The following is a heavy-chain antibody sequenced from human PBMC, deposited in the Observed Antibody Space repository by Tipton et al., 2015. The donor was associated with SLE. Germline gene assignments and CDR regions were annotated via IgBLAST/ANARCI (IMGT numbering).Heavy chain of an antibody. J-gene: IGHJ2*01. Sequence: SLRLSCAASGFTFSSYWMHWVRQVPGKGLVWVSRMNSDGSSSNYADSVKGRFTMSRDDSENTLYLQMNSLRVEDTALYYCARGQEDFDLWSRGTLVTVSS. V-gene: IGHV3-74*01. CDR1: GFTFSSYW. CDR2: MNSDGSSS. CDR3: ARGQEDFDL.